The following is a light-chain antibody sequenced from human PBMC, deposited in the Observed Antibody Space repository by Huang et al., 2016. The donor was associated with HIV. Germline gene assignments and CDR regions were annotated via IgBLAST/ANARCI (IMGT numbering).Light chain of an antibody. CDR3: RQRSNWLT. CDR1: QSVSSY. Sequence: DIVLTQSPATLSLSPGERATLSCRASQSVSSYLAWYQQKPGQAPRRLIYDASNRATGIPARFSGSGPGTDFTLTISSLEPEDFAVYYCRQRSNWLTFGGGTKVEIK. V-gene: IGKV3D-11*02. CDR2: DAS. J-gene: IGKJ4*01.